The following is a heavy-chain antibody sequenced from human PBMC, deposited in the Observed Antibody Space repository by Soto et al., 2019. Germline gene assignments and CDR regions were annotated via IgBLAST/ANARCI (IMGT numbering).Heavy chain of an antibody. V-gene: IGHV4-59*01. CDR3: ASDFSDALAI. CDR2: IYYSGST. J-gene: IGHJ3*02. Sequence: SETLSLTCTGSGVSISRYYWSWIRQPPGKGLEWIGYIYYSGSTNYNPSLKSRVTISVDTSKNQFSLKLSSVTAADTAVYYCASDFSDALAISGQGTMVTVSS. CDR1: GVSISRYY.